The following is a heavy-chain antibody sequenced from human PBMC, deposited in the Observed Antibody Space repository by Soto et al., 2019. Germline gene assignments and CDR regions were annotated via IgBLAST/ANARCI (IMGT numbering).Heavy chain of an antibody. CDR2: ISERGDTT. V-gene: IGHV3-23*01. D-gene: IGHD2-15*01. CDR3: SRAGLGNYCGGDSCYSLDY. J-gene: IGHJ4*02. CDR1: GFTFSNYA. Sequence: GGSLRLSCAVSGFTFSNYAMSWVRQAPGKGLESVSAISERGDTTYYADSAEGRFTVSRDNSKDTVYLQMNGLRPEDTALYYCSRAGLGNYCGGDSCYSLDYWGPGTLVTVS.